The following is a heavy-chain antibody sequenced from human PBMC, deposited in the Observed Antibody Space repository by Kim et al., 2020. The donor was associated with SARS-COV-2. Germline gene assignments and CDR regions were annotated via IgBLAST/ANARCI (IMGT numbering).Heavy chain of an antibody. J-gene: IGHJ3*02. Sequence: SETLSLTCTVSGGSISSSSYYWGWIRQPPGKGLEWIGSIYYSGSTYYNPSLKSRVTISVDTSKNQFSLKLSSVTAADTAVYYCARVGYSSSWHDAFDIWGQGTMVTVSS. D-gene: IGHD6-13*01. CDR3: ARVGYSSSWHDAFDI. V-gene: IGHV4-39*01. CDR1: GGSISSSSYY. CDR2: IYYSGST.